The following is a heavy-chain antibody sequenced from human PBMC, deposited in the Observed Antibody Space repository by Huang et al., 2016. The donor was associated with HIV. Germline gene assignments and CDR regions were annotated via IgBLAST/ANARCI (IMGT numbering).Heavy chain of an antibody. Sequence: QITLKESGPTLVKPTQTLTLTRSFSGFSLDTSGVAVGWVRQPPGEALEWLGLIYWDDDTRFSPSLGGRLSLTKDTSKNQVVLTMTNMDPADTATYFCAYQWTGLDRWGQGILVTVTS. J-gene: IGHJ4*02. CDR2: IYWDDDT. D-gene: IGHD6-19*01. CDR3: AYQWTGLDR. CDR1: GFSLDTSGVA. V-gene: IGHV2-5*02.